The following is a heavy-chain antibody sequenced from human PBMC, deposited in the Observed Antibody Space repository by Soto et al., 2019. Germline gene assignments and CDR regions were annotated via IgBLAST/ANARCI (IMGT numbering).Heavy chain of an antibody. CDR1: GFTFSSYA. Sequence: GESLKISCAASGFTFSSYAMSWVRQAPGKGLEWVSAISGSGGSTYYADSVKGRFTISRDNSKNTLYLQMNSLRAEDTAVYYCANDIYSSSWYAFDIWGQGTMVTVSS. CDR2: ISGSGGST. D-gene: IGHD6-13*01. CDR3: ANDIYSSSWYAFDI. J-gene: IGHJ3*02. V-gene: IGHV3-23*01.